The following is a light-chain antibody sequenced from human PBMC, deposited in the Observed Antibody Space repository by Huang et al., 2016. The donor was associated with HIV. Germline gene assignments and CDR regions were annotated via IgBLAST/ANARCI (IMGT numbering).Light chain of an antibody. Sequence: DIQMTQSPSSLSASVGDRGIISCRPSQSITNYLNWYQQKPGKAPKLLIYAASSLQSGVPSRFSGSGSGTEFTLTISSLQPEDVATYYCQQSYSITRVTFGPGTKVDIK. V-gene: IGKV1-39*01. J-gene: IGKJ3*01. CDR2: AAS. CDR1: QSITNY. CDR3: QQSYSITRVT.